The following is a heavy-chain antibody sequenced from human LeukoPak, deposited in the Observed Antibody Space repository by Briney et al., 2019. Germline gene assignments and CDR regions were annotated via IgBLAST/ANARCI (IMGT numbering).Heavy chain of an antibody. CDR1: GFTFSTYW. D-gene: IGHD6-13*01. Sequence: GGSLRLSCAASGFTFSTYWMSWVRQAPGKGLEWVANIKQDGSEKYYVDSVKGRFTISRDNAKNSLYLQMNSLRAEVTAMYYCARDSAGNDYWGQGTLVTVSS. CDR3: ARDSAGNDY. J-gene: IGHJ4*02. CDR2: IKQDGSEK. V-gene: IGHV3-7*01.